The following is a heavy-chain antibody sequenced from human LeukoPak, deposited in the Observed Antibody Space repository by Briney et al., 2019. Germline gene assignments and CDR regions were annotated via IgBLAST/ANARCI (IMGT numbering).Heavy chain of an antibody. D-gene: IGHD2-2*03. J-gene: IGHJ4*02. Sequence: GASVKVSCKVSGYTLSELSIHWVRQAPGKGLEWMGGFDREDGETIYAQKFQGRVTMTEDTSTDTTYMELSSLRSEDTAVYYCATDLDVVVVPAAHSFDYWGQGTLVTVSS. CDR2: FDREDGET. CDR1: GYTLSELS. CDR3: ATDLDVVVVPAAHSFDY. V-gene: IGHV1-24*01.